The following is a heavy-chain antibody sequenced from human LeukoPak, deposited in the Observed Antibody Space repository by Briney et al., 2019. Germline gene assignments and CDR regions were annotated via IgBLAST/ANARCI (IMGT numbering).Heavy chain of an antibody. CDR2: INHNGSVN. CDR1: GFTFGDYA. J-gene: IGHJ6*02. Sequence: GGSLRFSCTASGFTFGDYAINWFRQAPGKGLEWVASINHNGSVNYYVDSVKGRFTISRDNAKNSLYLQMSNLRAEDTAVYFCARGGGLDVWGQGATVTVSS. D-gene: IGHD3-16*01. V-gene: IGHV3-7*03. CDR3: ARGGGLDV.